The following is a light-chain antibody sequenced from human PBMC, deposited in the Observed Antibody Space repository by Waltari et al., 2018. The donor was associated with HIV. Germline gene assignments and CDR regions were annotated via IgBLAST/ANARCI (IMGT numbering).Light chain of an antibody. CDR1: SRAVGGYNY. J-gene: IGLJ3*02. CDR2: EVS. V-gene: IGLV2-8*01. Sequence: QSALPQPPSASGSPGQSVTISCTGTSRAVGGYNYFSWYQQHPGKAPKFIIYEVSKRPSGVPDRFSGSKSGNTASLTVSGLQAEDEADYYCSSYAGSNWVFGGGTKLTVL. CDR3: SSYAGSNWV.